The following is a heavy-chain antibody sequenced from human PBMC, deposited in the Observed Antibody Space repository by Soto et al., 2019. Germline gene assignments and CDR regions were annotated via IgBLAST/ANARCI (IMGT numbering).Heavy chain of an antibody. CDR1: GFTFSNYA. J-gene: IGHJ3*02. CDR3: ARRSPSWACDI. CDR2: ISGSGSST. V-gene: IGHV3-23*01. D-gene: IGHD6-19*01. Sequence: EVQLLESGGGLVQPGGSLRLSCAASGFTFSNYAMNWVRQAPGKGLEWVSVISGSGSSTYYADSVKGRFSISRDHSKNTVYPQMSSLRADDTAVYYCARRSPSWACDIWGHGTMVTVSS.